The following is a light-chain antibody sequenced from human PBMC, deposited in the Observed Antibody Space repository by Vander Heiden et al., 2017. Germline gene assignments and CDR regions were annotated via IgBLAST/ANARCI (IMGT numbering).Light chain of an antibody. CDR1: QDISNY. CDR3: QQYDNLLT. V-gene: IGKV1-33*01. CDR2: DAS. J-gene: IGKJ4*01. Sequence: DMQMTPSPLSLSASVRDTLTITCQASQDISNYLKWYQQTPGKATKLLIYDASNLERGVPSRFSGSGSGTDFTFTISGLQPEDIATYYCQQYDNLLTFGGGTKVEIK.